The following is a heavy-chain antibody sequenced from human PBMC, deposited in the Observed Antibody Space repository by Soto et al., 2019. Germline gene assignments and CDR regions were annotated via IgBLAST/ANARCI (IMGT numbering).Heavy chain of an antibody. J-gene: IGHJ4*02. CDR2: ISYDGSNK. CDR3: AKGFSYSVIDY. D-gene: IGHD5-18*01. Sequence: QVQLVESGGGVVQPGRSLRLSCAASGFTFSTYGMHWVRQAPGKGLEWVAVISYDGSNKYYADSVKGRFTISRDNSKNTLSLQMSSLRAEDTAVYYCAKGFSYSVIDYWGQGTLVTVSS. V-gene: IGHV3-30*18. CDR1: GFTFSTYG.